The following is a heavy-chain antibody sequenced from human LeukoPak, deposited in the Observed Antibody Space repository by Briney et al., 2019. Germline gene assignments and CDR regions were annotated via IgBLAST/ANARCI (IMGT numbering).Heavy chain of an antibody. CDR1: GFIFDDYA. CDR3: AKDIGVISVAGTIDY. CDR2: ITWNSGSI. V-gene: IGHV3-9*01. D-gene: IGHD6-19*01. J-gene: IGHJ4*02. Sequence: HPGGSLRLSCAASGFIFDDYAMHWVRQAPGKGLEWVSGITWNSGSIGYADSVKGRFTISRDNAKNSLYMQMNSLRAEDTALYYCAKDIGVISVAGTIDYWGQGTLVTVSS.